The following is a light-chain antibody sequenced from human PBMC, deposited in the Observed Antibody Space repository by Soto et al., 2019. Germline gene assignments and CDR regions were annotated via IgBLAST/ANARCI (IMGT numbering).Light chain of an antibody. Sequence: SSELTQPPSVSVSPGQTASITCSGDKLGDEYACWYQQKPGQSPVVVIYQDTKRPSGIPERFSGSNSGNTATLTISGTQAMDEADYYCQAWDSTTVVFGGGTKLTVL. CDR1: KLGDEY. V-gene: IGLV3-1*01. CDR2: QDT. CDR3: QAWDSTTVV. J-gene: IGLJ2*01.